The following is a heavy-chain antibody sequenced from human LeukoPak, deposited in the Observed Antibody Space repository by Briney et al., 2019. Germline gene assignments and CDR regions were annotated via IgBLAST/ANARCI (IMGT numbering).Heavy chain of an antibody. CDR3: ARDLLNEGNHLDY. V-gene: IGHV4-30-4*08. CDR1: GGSINSGGYY. CDR2: IYYSGST. Sequence: SQILSLTCTVSGGSINSGGYYWSWIRQPPGKGLEWIGYIYYSGSTYYNPSLKSRVTISVDTSKNQFSLKLSSVTAADTAVYYCARDLLNEGNHLDYWGQGTLVTVSS. J-gene: IGHJ4*02. D-gene: IGHD4-23*01.